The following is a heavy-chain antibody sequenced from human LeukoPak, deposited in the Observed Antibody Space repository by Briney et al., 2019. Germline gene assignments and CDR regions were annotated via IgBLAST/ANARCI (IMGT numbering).Heavy chain of an antibody. V-gene: IGHV4-4*07. J-gene: IGHJ4*02. D-gene: IGHD1-26*01. CDR1: GGSISSYY. CDR2: IYSTGSA. Sequence: SETLSLTCTVSGGSISSYYWSWIRQPAGKGLEWIGRIYSTGSANYNPSLKSRVTISLDTSKNQFSLKVTSVTAADTAVYYCARGVGATNFDYWGQGTLVTVSS. CDR3: ARGVGATNFDY.